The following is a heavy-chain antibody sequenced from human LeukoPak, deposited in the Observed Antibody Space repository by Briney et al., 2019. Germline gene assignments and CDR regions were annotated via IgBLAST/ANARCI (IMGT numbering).Heavy chain of an antibody. CDR3: ARTRPQHHSTSYMDV. V-gene: IGHV4-59*08. D-gene: IGHD1-14*01. Sequence: SETLSLTCNVSGDSISSDYGSWIRQPPGKSLEWIGFIFYSGTTNYNPSLQSRVTISVDTSKNQFSLKLSSVTAADTAVYYCARTRPQHHSTSYMDVWGKGITVTVSS. CDR2: IFYSGTT. J-gene: IGHJ6*03. CDR1: GDSISSDY.